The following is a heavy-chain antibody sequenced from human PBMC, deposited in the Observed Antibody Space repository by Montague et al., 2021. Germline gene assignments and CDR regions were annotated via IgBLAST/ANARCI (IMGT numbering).Heavy chain of an antibody. CDR1: GGSISSNSYW. CDR2: TFNTGSS. V-gene: IGHV4-39*01. J-gene: IGHJ5*02. Sequence: SETLSLTCTVSGGSISSNSYWWAWIRQPPGKGLEYVGTTFNTGSSCYSPSLKSRVTVSVDTSKNQFSLRLSAVTAADTAVYYCARSLYCIGGSCYSGFDPWGQGTLVTVSS. D-gene: IGHD2-15*01. CDR3: ARSLYCIGGSCYSGFDP.